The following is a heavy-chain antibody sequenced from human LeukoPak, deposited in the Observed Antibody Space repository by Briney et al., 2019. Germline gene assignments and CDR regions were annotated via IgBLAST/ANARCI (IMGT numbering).Heavy chain of an antibody. CDR2: IIPIFGTT. CDR3: ATATGGNWGFDF. V-gene: IGHV1-69*13. Sequence: GASVKVSCKASGGTFSSYAISWVRQAPGQGLEWMGGIIPIFGTTNYAQKFQGRVTITAVESTSTAYMELSSLRSEDTAVYYCATATGGNWGFDFWGQGTLVTVSS. CDR1: GGTFSSYA. J-gene: IGHJ4*02. D-gene: IGHD7-27*01.